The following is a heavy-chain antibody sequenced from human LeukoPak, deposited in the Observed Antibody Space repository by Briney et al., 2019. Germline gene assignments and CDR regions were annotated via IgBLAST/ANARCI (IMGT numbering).Heavy chain of an antibody. V-gene: IGHV3-23*01. CDR3: ARDSRWIQFDY. J-gene: IGHJ4*02. Sequence: GGSLRLSCAASGFTFSSYEMNWVRQAPGKGLEWVSGIVPSGGTTYYADSVKGRFTVSRDNSKNTLYLQMNSLRADDTAVYYCARDSRWIQFDYWGQGTLVTVSS. D-gene: IGHD5-18*01. CDR1: GFTFSSYE. CDR2: IVPSGGTT.